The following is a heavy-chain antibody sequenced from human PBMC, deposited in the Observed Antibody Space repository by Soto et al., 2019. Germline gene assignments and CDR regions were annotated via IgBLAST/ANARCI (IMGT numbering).Heavy chain of an antibody. Sequence: QVQLQESGPGLVKPSETLSLSCTVSGGSISSYYWSWFRQSPGKRMEWIGYVHHSWGSSYNPSLQSRVAIPLDTSKRQFSLKVTSVTATDTAVHYCARQGFGPLHGLVDVWGQGTTVTVSS. V-gene: IGHV4-59*08. CDR3: ARQGFGPLHGLVDV. J-gene: IGHJ6*02. CDR1: GGSISSYY. CDR2: VHHSWGS. D-gene: IGHD3-10*01.